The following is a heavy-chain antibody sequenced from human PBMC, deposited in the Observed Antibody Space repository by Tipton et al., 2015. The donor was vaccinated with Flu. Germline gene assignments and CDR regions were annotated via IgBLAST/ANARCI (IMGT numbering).Heavy chain of an antibody. J-gene: IGHJ4*02. CDR2: IGGSGSSI. D-gene: IGHD6-19*01. CDR1: GITFSDYY. V-gene: IGHV3-11*01. CDR3: AREWLDYYFDY. Sequence: SLRLSCAASGITFSDYYMSWFRQAPGKGLEWVSYIGGSGSSIYYADSVKGRFTVSRDNAKNSLYLQMNSLRAEDTALYYCAREWLDYYFDYWGQGTLVTVSS.